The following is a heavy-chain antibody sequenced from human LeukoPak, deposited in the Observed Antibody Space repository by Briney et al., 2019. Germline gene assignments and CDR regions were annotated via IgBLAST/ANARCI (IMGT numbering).Heavy chain of an antibody. CDR2: FDPEDGET. D-gene: IGHD3-22*01. CDR1: GYTLTELS. V-gene: IGHV1-24*01. CDR3: RPLHYDSSWYLDY. Sequence: ASVKVSCKVSGYTLTELSMHWVRQAPGKGLEWMGGFDPEDGETIYAQKFQGRVTMTEDTSTDTAYMELSSLRSEDTAVYYCRPLHYDSSWYLDYWGQGTLVTVSS. J-gene: IGHJ4*02.